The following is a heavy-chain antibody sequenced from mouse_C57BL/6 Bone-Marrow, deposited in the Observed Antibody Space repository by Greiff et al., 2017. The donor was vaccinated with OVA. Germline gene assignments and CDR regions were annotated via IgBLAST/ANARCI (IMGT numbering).Heavy chain of an antibody. Sequence: VQLQQPGAELVRPGSSVKLSCKASGYTFTSYWMHWVKQRPIQGLEWIGNIDPSDSETHYNQKFKDKATLTVDKSSSTAYMQLSSLTSEDSAVYYCARTAQATGFAYWGQGTLVTVSA. CDR1: GYTFTSYW. V-gene: IGHV1-52*01. D-gene: IGHD3-2*02. CDR2: IDPSDSET. J-gene: IGHJ3*01. CDR3: ARTAQATGFAY.